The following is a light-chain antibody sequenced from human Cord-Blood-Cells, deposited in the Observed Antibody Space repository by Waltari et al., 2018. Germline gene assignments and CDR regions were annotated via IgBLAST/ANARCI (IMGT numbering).Light chain of an antibody. J-gene: IGKJ4*01. V-gene: IGKV1-9*01. CDR2: AAS. CDR3: QQLNSYPPT. CDR1: QGISSY. Sequence: IQLTQSPSSLSVSVVDRVTITCRASQGISSYLAWYQQKPGKAPKLLIYAASTLQSGFPSRFSGSGSGTDFTLTISSLQPEDFATYYCQQLNSYPPTFGGGTKVEIK.